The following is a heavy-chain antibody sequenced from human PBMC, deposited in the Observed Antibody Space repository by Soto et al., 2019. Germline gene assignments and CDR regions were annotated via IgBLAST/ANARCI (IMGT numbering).Heavy chain of an antibody. J-gene: IGHJ5*02. CDR1: GFTFDDYG. D-gene: IGHD3-10*01. CDR2: INRNGGST. CDR3: ARDLITMVRRVITANWFDP. V-gene: IGHV3-20*04. Sequence: EVQLVESGGGVVRPGGSLRLSCAASGFTFDDYGMSWVRQAPGKGLEWVAGINRNGGSTGNADSEEGRFTISRDNVKNSLYLQTKHLGAEDTALYYCARDLITMVRRVITANWFDPWGQGTLVTVSS.